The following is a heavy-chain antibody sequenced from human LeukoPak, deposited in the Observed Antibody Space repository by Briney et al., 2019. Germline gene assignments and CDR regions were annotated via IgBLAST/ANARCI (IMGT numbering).Heavy chain of an antibody. V-gene: IGHV3-9*01. CDR3: AKDKAPLYSGYDWDLDF. CDR1: GFTFHQYA. Sequence: PGRSLRLSGAASGFTFHQYAIHWVRQVPGKGLEWVSGISWNSGSIGYADSVRGRFTISRDNAKNSVYLQMNSLRAEDTALYYCAKDKAPLYSGYDWDLDFWGQGTLVIVSS. D-gene: IGHD5-12*01. CDR2: ISWNSGSI. J-gene: IGHJ4*02.